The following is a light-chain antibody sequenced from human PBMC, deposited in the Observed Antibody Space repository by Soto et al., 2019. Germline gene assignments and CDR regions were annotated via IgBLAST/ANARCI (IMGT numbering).Light chain of an antibody. CDR2: LGS. J-gene: IGKJ1*01. Sequence: DLVMTQSPLSLPVTPREPASISCRSSQSLLHSNGYNYLDWYLQKPGQSPQLRIYLGSNRASGVPDRFSGSGSGTDFTLKISRVEAEDVGVYYCMQALQTPWTFGQGTKVEIK. CDR1: QSLLHSNGYNY. V-gene: IGKV2-28*01. CDR3: MQALQTPWT.